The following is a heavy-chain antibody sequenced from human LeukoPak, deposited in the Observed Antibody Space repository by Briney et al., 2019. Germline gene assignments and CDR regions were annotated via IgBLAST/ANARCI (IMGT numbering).Heavy chain of an antibody. CDR3: AKAKINYYDSSGVDY. Sequence: PGESLRLSCAASGFTFSSYGMHWVRQAPGKGLEWVAFIRYDGSNKYYADSVKGRFTISRDNSKNTLYLQMNSLRAEDTAVYYCAKAKINYYDSSGVDYWGQGTLVTVSS. CDR2: IRYDGSNK. V-gene: IGHV3-30*02. D-gene: IGHD3-22*01. J-gene: IGHJ4*02. CDR1: GFTFSSYG.